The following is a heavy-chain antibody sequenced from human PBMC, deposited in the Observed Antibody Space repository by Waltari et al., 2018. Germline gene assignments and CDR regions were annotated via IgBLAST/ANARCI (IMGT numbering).Heavy chain of an antibody. J-gene: IGHJ4*02. D-gene: IGHD3-10*01. CDR2: IYSGGST. CDR1: GFTVSSNY. CDR3: ARKYYYGSGARTAPYYFDY. Sequence: EVQLVESGGGLVQPGGSLRLSCAASGFTVSSNYMSWVRQAHGKGLEWVSVIYSGGSTYYADSVKGRFTISRDNSKNTLYLQMNSLRAEDTAVYYCARKYYYGSGARTAPYYFDYWGQGTLVTVSS. V-gene: IGHV3-66*02.